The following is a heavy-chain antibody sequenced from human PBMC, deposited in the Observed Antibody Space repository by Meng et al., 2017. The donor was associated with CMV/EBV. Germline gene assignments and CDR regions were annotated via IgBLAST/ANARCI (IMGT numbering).Heavy chain of an antibody. J-gene: IGHJ6*02. CDR3: ARDAGYYGMDV. V-gene: IGHV4-59*01. CDR1: GGSISSYY. CDR2: IYYSGST. Sequence: GSLRLSCTVSGGSISSYYWSWIRQPPGKGLEWIGYIYYSGSTNYNPSLKSRVTISVDTSKNQFSPKLSSVTAADTAVYYCARDAGYYGMDVWGQGTTVTVSS.